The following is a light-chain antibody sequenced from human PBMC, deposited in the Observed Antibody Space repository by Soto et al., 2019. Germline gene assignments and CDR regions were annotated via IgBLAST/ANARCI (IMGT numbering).Light chain of an antibody. CDR1: QGISSY. CDR2: AAS. J-gene: IGKJ1*01. V-gene: IGKV1-8*01. CDR3: QQYYSYPPT. Sequence: AIRMTQSPSSFSASTGDRVTIPCRASQGISSYLAWYQQKPGKAPKLLIYAASTLQSGVPSRFSGSGSGTDFTLTISCLQSEDFATYYCQQYYSYPPTFGQGTKVDNK.